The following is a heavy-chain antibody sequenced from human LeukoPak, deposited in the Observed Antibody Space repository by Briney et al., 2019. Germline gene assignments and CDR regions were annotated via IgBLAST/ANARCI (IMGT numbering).Heavy chain of an antibody. Sequence: ASVKVSCKASGYTFTSYDINWVRQATGQGLEWMGWMNPNSGNTGYAQKFQGRVTMTRNTSISTAYMELSSLRSEDTAVYYCARGLMIAVAGTSPFGYRGQGTLVTVSS. CDR3: ARGLMIAVAGTSPFGY. J-gene: IGHJ4*02. D-gene: IGHD6-19*01. CDR2: MNPNSGNT. V-gene: IGHV1-8*01. CDR1: GYTFTSYD.